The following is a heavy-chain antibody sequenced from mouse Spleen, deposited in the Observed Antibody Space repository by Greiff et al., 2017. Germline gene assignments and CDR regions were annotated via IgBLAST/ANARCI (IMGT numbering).Heavy chain of an antibody. CDR3: ARRLTDLYWYFDV. CDR2: IHPNSGSN. J-gene: IGHJ1*01. Sequence: QVQLQQPGAELVKPGASVKLSCKASGYTFTSYWMHWVKQRPGQGLEWIGMIHPNSGSNNYNEKFKSKATLTVDKSSSTAYMQLSSLTSEDSAVYYCARRLTDLYWYFDVWGAGTTVTVSS. D-gene: IGHD4-1*01. CDR1: GYTFTSYW. V-gene: IGHV1-64*01.